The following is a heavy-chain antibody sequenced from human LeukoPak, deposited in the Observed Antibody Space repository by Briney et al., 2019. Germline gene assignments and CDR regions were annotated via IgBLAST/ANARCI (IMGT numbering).Heavy chain of an antibody. J-gene: IGHJ4*02. CDR3: ALTSTHYYDSSGYFDY. CDR2: IIPIFGTA. V-gene: IGHV1-69*01. D-gene: IGHD3-22*01. Sequence: SVKVSCKASGGTFSSYAISWVRQAPGQGLEWMGGIIPIFGTANYAQKFQGRVTITADESTSTAYMELSSLRSEDTAVYYCALTSTHYYDSSGYFDYWGQGTLVTVSS. CDR1: GGTFSSYA.